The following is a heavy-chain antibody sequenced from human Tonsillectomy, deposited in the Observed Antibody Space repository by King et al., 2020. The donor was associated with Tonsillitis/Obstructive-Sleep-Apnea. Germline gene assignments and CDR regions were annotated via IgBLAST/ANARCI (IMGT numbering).Heavy chain of an antibody. Sequence: VQLVQSGAAVKKPGASVKVACKASGYTFSDYYLHWVRQAPGQGLEWMGRINPNSGGTNYAQKFQGRVTMTRDTSISTAFMELRGLRSDDTAVYYCAIEGSSPMDGWGKGTTVTVSS. CDR1: GYTFSDYY. CDR2: INPNSGGT. CDR3: AIEGSSPMDG. V-gene: IGHV1-2*06. D-gene: IGHD2-2*01. J-gene: IGHJ6*03.